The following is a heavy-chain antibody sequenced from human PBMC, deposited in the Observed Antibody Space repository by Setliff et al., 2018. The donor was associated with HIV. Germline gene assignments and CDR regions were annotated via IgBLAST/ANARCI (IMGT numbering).Heavy chain of an antibody. D-gene: IGHD3-22*01. V-gene: IGHV4-4*02. CDR3: ARSSTPDTRAYYPDY. Sequence: SKTLSLTCAVSGGSISSNNWWSWVRQPPGKGLEWIGEIYHGGSTNYNSSLKSRVTISVDKSKNQFSLKLTSVTAADTAVYYCARSSTPDTRAYYPDYWGQGTLVTVSS. J-gene: IGHJ4*02. CDR2: IYHGGST. CDR1: GGSISSNNW.